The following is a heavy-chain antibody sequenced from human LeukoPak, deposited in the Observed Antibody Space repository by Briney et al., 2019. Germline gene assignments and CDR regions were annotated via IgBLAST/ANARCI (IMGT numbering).Heavy chain of an antibody. D-gene: IGHD1-26*01. V-gene: IGHV1-24*01. CDR3: ATYRPVGATILPDC. CDR1: GYTLTELS. CDR2: FDPEDGET. J-gene: IGHJ4*02. Sequence: ASVKVSCKVSGYTLTELSMHWVRQAPGKGLEWMGGFDPEDGETIYAQKFQGRVTMTEDTSTDTAYMELSSLRSEDTAVYYCATYRPVGATILPDCWGQGTLVTVSS.